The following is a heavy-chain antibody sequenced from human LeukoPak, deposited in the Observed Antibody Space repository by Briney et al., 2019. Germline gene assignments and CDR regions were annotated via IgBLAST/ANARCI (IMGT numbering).Heavy chain of an antibody. V-gene: IGHV1-46*01. D-gene: IGHD2-8*01. CDR1: GYNFISYY. CDR3: AREDVVLVDAVRYYYYGMDV. Sequence: ASVKVSCKASGYNFISYYMHWVRQAPGQGLDWMGITNPTGGSTSYAQKFQDRVTMTRDTSTSTVYMELSSLKSEDTAVYYCAREDVVLVDAVRYYYYGMDVWGQGTTVTVSS. J-gene: IGHJ6*02. CDR2: TNPTGGST.